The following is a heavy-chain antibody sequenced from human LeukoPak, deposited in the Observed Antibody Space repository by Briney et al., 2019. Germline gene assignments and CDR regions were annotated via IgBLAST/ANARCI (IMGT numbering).Heavy chain of an antibody. CDR2: IIPIFGTA. D-gene: IGHD2-15*01. CDR3: ARSGCSGGSCYPEEYYYYYYMDV. V-gene: IGHV1-69*13. CDR1: GGTFSSYA. J-gene: IGHJ6*03. Sequence: GASVKVSCKASGGTFSSYAISWVRQAPGQRLEWMRGIIPIFGTANYAQKFQGRVTITADESTSTAYMELSSLRSEDTAVYYCARSGCSGGSCYPEEYYYYYYMDVWGKGTTVTISS.